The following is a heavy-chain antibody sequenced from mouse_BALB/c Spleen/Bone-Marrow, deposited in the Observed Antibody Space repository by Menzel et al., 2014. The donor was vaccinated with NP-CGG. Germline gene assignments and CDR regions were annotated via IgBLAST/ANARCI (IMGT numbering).Heavy chain of an antibody. CDR1: GFTFSNYG. V-gene: IGHV5-6-3*01. Sequence: DVKLQASGGGSVQPGGSLKLSCAASGFTFSNYGMSWVRQTPHKRLDFVATINSNGGTTYYPDSVKGRFTISRDNAKNTLYLQMSSLKYEDTAMYFCARGLYYVAYGRGFAYWGQGTLVTVSA. J-gene: IGHJ3*01. CDR2: INSNGGTT. D-gene: IGHD2-13*01. CDR3: ARGLYYVAYGRGFAY.